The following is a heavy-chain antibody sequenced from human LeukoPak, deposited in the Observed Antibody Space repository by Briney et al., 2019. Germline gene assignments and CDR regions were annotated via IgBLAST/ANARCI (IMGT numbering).Heavy chain of an antibody. D-gene: IGHD3-22*01. CDR1: GYTLTELS. V-gene: IGHV1-24*01. Sequence: ASVKVSCKVSGYTLTELSMHWVRQAPGKGLEWMGGFDPEDGETIYAQKFQGRVTMTEDTSTDTAYTELSSLRSEDTAVYYCATPGYYYDSSGYYYNWFDPWGQGTLVTVSS. CDR3: ATPGYYYDSSGYYYNWFDP. J-gene: IGHJ5*02. CDR2: FDPEDGET.